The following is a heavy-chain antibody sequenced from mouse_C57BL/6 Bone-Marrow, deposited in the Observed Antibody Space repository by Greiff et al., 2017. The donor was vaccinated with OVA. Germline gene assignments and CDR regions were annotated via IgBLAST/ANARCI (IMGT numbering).Heavy chain of an antibody. J-gene: IGHJ3*01. Sequence: EVKLMESGPVLVKPGASVKMSCKASGYTFTDYYMNWVKQSHGKSLEWIGVINPYNGGTSYNQKFKGKATLTVDKSSSTAYMELNSLTSEDSAVYYCARSPYDGYYVAWFAYWGQGTLVTVSA. V-gene: IGHV1-19*01. CDR3: ARSPYDGYYVAWFAY. CDR1: GYTFTDYY. CDR2: INPYNGGT. D-gene: IGHD2-3*01.